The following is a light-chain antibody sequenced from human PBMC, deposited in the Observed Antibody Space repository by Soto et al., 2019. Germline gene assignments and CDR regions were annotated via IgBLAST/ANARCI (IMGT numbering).Light chain of an antibody. V-gene: IGKV3-11*01. CDR1: QTVGSY. J-gene: IGKJ4*01. CDR2: NAS. Sequence: EIVLTPSPATMSLSPGERATLSCRASQTVGSYLAWYQQKPGQAPRLLIYNASNRATGIPARFGGSGSGTDFTLTISSLETEDFAVYYCQQRSNWPLTFGGGTKGDIK. CDR3: QQRSNWPLT.